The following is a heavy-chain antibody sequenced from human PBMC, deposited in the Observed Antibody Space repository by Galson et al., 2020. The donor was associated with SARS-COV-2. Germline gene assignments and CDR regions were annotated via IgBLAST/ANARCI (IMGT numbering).Heavy chain of an antibody. D-gene: IGHD3-22*01. V-gene: IGHV4-59*08. J-gene: IGHJ3*02. CDR1: GGSISSYY. Sequence: ETSETLSLTCTVSGGSISSYYWSWIRQPPGKGLEWIGYIYYSGSTNYNPSLKSRVTISVDTSKNQFSLKLSSVTAADTAVYYCARHYLSSGYYRYDAFDIWGQGTMVTVSS. CDR3: ARHYLSSGYYRYDAFDI. CDR2: IYYSGST.